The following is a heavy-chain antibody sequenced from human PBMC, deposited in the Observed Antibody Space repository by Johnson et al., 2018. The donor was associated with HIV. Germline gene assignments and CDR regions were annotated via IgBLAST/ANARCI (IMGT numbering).Heavy chain of an antibody. CDR1: GFTVSSNY. Sequence: VQLVESGGGLVQPGGSLRLSCAASGFTVSSNYMSWVRQAPGKGLEWVSLIYSGGNTYYAASVRGRFTISRDNSKNTLYLQMNSLRGEDTAIYYCAKDERQLGGWSHAFDIWGHGTEVSVSS. V-gene: IGHV3-66*02. J-gene: IGHJ3*02. D-gene: IGHD7-27*01. CDR2: IYSGGNT. CDR3: AKDERQLGGWSHAFDI.